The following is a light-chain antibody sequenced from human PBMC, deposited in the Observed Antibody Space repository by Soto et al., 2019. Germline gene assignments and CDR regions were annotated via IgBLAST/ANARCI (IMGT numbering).Light chain of an antibody. CDR2: AAS. CDR1: QGISSY. CDR3: QQLNTYPLT. V-gene: IGKV1-9*01. Sequence: DIQLTQSPSFLSASVGDRVTITCRASQGISSYLGWYQQKPGKAPKLLIYAASTLESGVPSRFSGSGSGTEFTLTISSLQPEDFATYYCQQLNTYPLTFGPGTKVDIK. J-gene: IGKJ3*01.